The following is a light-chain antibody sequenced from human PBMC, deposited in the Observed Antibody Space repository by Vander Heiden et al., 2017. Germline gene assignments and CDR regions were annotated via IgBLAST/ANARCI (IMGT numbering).Light chain of an antibody. CDR2: AAS. Sequence: DIQMTQSPSSLSASVGDRVTLTCRASQAIGNYLVWYQQRPGKLPKVLIHAASTLQSGVSSRFNGSGSGTEFTLTISSLQPEDVATYYCQEFTSAPFTIGPGTKVEIK. J-gene: IGKJ3*01. CDR3: QEFTSAPFT. CDR1: QAIGNY. V-gene: IGKV1-27*01.